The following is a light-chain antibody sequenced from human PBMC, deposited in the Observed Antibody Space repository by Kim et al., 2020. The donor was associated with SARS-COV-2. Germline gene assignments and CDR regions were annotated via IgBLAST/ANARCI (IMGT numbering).Light chain of an antibody. Sequence: AWGQTVRITCPGDSFRTCYASWQPQKPGQAPVLVIYANNNRPSGIPDRFSGSNAGNTASLSITGAPAEDEADYYCYSRHRSGYYWLYGGGTQLTVL. CDR3: YSRHRSGYYWL. V-gene: IGLV3-19*01. CDR1: SFRTCY. J-gene: IGLJ3*02. CDR2: ANN.